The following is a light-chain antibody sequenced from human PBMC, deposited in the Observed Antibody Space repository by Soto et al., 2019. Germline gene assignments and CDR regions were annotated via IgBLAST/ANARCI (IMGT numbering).Light chain of an antibody. V-gene: IGKV1-33*01. CDR3: QQYYTLSPIT. CDR2: DAS. CDR1: QDISNY. Sequence: DIQMTQSPSSLSASVGDRVTITCQASQDISNYLNWYQQKPGKAPKLLIYDASNLETGVPSRFSGSGSGTDFTFTISSLQPEDIATYYCQQYYTLSPITFGQGTRLEIK. J-gene: IGKJ5*01.